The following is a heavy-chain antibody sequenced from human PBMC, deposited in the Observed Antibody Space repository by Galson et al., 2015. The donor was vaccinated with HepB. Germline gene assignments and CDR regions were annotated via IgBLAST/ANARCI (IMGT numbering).Heavy chain of an antibody. Sequence: VKVSCKVSGYTFSDYYMHWVQQAPGKGLEWMGPVVPEDGETIYAEKFQGRVTITADTSTDTAYMELSSLRSEDTAVYYCATYKIPHYDSSGYFFDYWGQGTLVTVSS. D-gene: IGHD3-22*01. CDR1: GYTFSDYY. V-gene: IGHV1-69-2*01. J-gene: IGHJ4*02. CDR2: VVPEDGET. CDR3: ATYKIPHYDSSGYFFDY.